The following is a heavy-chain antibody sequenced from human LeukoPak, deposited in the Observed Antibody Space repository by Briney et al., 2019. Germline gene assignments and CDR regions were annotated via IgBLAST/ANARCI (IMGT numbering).Heavy chain of an antibody. CDR2: ISSSSSYI. V-gene: IGHV3-21*01. Sequence: GGSLRLSCAASGFTFSSYSMNWVRQVPGKGLEWVSSISSSSSYIYYADSVKGRFTISRDNAKNSLYLQMNSLRAEDTAVYYCARENAVGDYFDYWGQGTLVTVSS. CDR3: ARENAVGDYFDY. CDR1: GFTFSSYS. D-gene: IGHD3-16*01. J-gene: IGHJ4*02.